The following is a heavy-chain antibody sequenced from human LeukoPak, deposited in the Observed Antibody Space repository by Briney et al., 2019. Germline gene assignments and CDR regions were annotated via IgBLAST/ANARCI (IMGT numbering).Heavy chain of an antibody. J-gene: IGHJ5*02. CDR3: ARATTRHHWFDP. CDR1: GFTVSSNY. D-gene: IGHD1-14*01. Sequence: GGSLRFSCAASGFTVSSNYMSWVRQAPGKGLEWVSVIYSGGSTYYADSVKGRFTISRDNSKNTLYLQMNSLRAEDTAVYYCARATTRHHWFDPWGQGTLVTVSS. CDR2: IYSGGST. V-gene: IGHV3-53*01.